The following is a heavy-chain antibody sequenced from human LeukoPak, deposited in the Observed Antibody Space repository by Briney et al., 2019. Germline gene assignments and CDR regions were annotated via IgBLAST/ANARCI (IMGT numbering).Heavy chain of an antibody. Sequence: ASVKVSCRASGGTFSSYAISWVRQAPGQGLEWMGGIIPIFGTANYAQKFQGRVTITADESTSTAYMELSSLRSEDTAVYYCASYRIAARPDAFDIWGQGTMVTVSS. D-gene: IGHD6-6*01. CDR3: ASYRIAARPDAFDI. J-gene: IGHJ3*02. CDR2: IIPIFGTA. V-gene: IGHV1-69*13. CDR1: GGTFSSYA.